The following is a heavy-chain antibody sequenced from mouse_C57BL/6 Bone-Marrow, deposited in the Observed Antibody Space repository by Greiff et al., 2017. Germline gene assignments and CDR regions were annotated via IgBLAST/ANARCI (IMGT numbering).Heavy chain of an antibody. CDR3: ARGATATVVPYYFDY. J-gene: IGHJ2*01. D-gene: IGHD1-1*01. V-gene: IGHV1-63*01. Sequence: VQLQQSGAELVRPGTSVKMSCKASGYTFTNYWIGWAKQRPGHGLEWIGDIYPGGGYTNYNEKVKGKATLTSDKSSSTAYMQFSSLTSEDSAIYYCARGATATVVPYYFDYWGQGTTLTVSS. CDR1: GYTFTNYW. CDR2: IYPGGGYT.